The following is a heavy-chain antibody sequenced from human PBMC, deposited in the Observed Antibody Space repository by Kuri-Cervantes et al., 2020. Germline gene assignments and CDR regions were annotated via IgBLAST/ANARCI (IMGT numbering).Heavy chain of an antibody. D-gene: IGHD2/OR15-2a*01. CDR1: GFSLSTSVVG. Sequence: SGPTLVKPTQTLTLTCTFSGFSLSTSVVGVGWIRQPPGKALEWLALIYWDDDKRYSPSLKSRPTISKDTSGGQVVLTMTNVDVVDTATYYCARILRTSDSLVPHPWGQGTLVTVSS. CDR2: IYWDDDK. J-gene: IGHJ4*02. CDR3: ARILRTSDSLVPHP. V-gene: IGHV2-5*02.